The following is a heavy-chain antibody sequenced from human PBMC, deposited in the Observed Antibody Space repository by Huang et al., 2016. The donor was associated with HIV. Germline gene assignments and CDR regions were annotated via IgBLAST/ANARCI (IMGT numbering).Heavy chain of an antibody. D-gene: IGHD2-15*01. CDR2: TNHSGST. J-gene: IGHJ1*01. CDR1: GGSFSGYK. V-gene: IGHV4-34*02. CDR3: AWSLKFCRGGNCFPTNFQR. Sequence: QLRLEQWGAGLLKPSETLSLTRAVYGGSFSGYKCTWIRQSPGKGMKWIVATNHSGSTTQNTPPESRFTITGEVSKIQLSVSVAAVTVTNTPVYFCAWSLKFCRGGNCFPTNFQRWCQG.